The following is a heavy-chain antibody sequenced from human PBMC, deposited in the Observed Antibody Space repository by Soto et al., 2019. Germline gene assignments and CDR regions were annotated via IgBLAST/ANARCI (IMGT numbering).Heavy chain of an antibody. Sequence: GESLKISCKGSGYIFFSYWIGWVRQMPGKGLEWMGIIYPGDSETRYSPSFQDQVTISADKSINTAYLEWSSLKASDTAMYYCARWDYDILTAHINYWGQGTLVTVSS. CDR3: ARWDYDILTAHINY. J-gene: IGHJ4*02. D-gene: IGHD3-9*01. CDR2: IYPGDSET. CDR1: GYIFFSYW. V-gene: IGHV5-51*01.